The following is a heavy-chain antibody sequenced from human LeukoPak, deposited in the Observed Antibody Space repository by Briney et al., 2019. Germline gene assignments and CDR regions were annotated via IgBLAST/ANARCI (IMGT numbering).Heavy chain of an antibody. D-gene: IGHD5-24*01. J-gene: IGHJ5*02. CDR2: GYYSGTT. V-gene: IGHV4-59*01. CDR1: GGSIKSNY. CDR3: AREGDPGSGYNYGNWLDP. Sequence: SETLSLTCTVSGGSIKSNYWSWIRQPPGKGLEWIGYGYYSGTTNYNPSFKSRVTISLDTSTSQFSLKLRFVTTADTAVYYCAREGDPGSGYNYGNWLDPWGQGTLVTVSS.